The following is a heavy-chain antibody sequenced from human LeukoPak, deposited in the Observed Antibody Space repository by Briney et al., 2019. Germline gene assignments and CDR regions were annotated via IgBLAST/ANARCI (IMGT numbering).Heavy chain of an antibody. V-gene: IGHV1-2*02. CDR2: INPNSGGT. Sequence: ASVKVSCKASGYTFTGYYIRWVRQAPGQGLEWMGFINPNSGGTNYAQKFQGRVTMTRDTSISTAHMELSSLTSDDTAVYYCARDLEGYHYGSGNYPQWGQGTLVTVSS. D-gene: IGHD3-10*01. CDR3: ARDLEGYHYGSGNYPQ. J-gene: IGHJ4*02. CDR1: GYTFTGYY.